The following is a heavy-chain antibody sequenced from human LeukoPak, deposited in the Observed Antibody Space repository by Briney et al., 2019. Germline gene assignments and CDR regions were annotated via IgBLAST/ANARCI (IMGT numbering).Heavy chain of an antibody. CDR3: ARDALTQITMVRGAIDY. Sequence: PGGFLRLSCAASGSTFSSYSMNWVRQAPGKGLEWVSSISSSSTYIYYADSVKGRFTISRDNAKNSLYLQLNSLRAEDTAVYYCARDALTQITMVRGAIDYWGQGTLVTVSS. CDR2: ISSSSTYI. CDR1: GSTFSSYS. D-gene: IGHD3-10*01. J-gene: IGHJ4*02. V-gene: IGHV3-21*01.